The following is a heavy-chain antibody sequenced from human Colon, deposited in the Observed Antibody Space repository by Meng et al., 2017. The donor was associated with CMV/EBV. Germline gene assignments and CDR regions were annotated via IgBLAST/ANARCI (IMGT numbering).Heavy chain of an antibody. CDR2: ISPSGGP. CDR1: GFTFTSFA. D-gene: IGHD3-10*01. V-gene: IGHV3-21*01. J-gene: IGHJ5*02. CDR3: ARGGDGSGSYYRGYWFDP. Sequence: GESLKISCAASGFTFTSFAMSWVRQAPGKGLEWVASISPSGGPNYANSMKGRFTISRDNAKNSLYLQINSLRAEDTAVYYCARGGDGSGSYYRGYWFDPWGQGTLVTVSS.